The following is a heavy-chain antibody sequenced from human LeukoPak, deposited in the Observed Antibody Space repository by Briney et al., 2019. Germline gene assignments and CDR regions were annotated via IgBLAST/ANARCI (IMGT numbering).Heavy chain of an antibody. J-gene: IGHJ4*02. D-gene: IGHD6-19*01. V-gene: IGHV3-21*01. Sequence: GGSLRLSCAASGFTFSSYSMNWVRQAPGKGLEWVSSISSSSSYICYADSVKGRFTISRDNAKNSLYLQMNSLRAEDTAVYYCARDYEYSSGWYEGEDYWGQGTLVTVSS. CDR3: ARDYEYSSGWYEGEDY. CDR2: ISSSSSYI. CDR1: GFTFSSYS.